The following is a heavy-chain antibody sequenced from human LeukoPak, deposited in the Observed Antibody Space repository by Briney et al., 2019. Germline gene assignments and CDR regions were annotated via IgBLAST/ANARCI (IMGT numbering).Heavy chain of an antibody. V-gene: IGHV4-31*03. CDR1: GGSISSGGYY. J-gene: IGHJ4*02. D-gene: IGHD1-26*01. Sequence: SETLSLTCTVSGGSISSGGYYWSWIRQHPGKGLEWIGYIYYSGSTYYNPSLKSRVTISVDTSKNQFSLKLSSVTAADTAVYYCVRGGQGWWELLTHHTEFDYWGQGTLVTVSS. CDR3: VRGGQGWWELLTHHTEFDY. CDR2: IYYSGST.